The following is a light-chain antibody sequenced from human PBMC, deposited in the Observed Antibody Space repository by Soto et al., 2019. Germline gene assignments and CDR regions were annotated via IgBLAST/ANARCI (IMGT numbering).Light chain of an antibody. CDR1: QSVSSNY. CDR2: GAS. V-gene: IGKV3-20*01. J-gene: IGKJ5*01. Sequence: EIVLTQSPGTLSFSPGERATLSCRASQSVSSNYLAWYQQTPGQAPRLLIYGASSRATGIPDRFSGSGSGTDFSLTISRLEPEDFAVYYCQHYGNSPITFGQGTRLEIK. CDR3: QHYGNSPIT.